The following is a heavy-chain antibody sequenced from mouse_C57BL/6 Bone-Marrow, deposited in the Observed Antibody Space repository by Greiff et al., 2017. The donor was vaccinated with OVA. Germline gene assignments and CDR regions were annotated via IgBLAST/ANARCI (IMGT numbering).Heavy chain of an antibody. CDR2: IHPNSGST. CDR1: GYTFTSYW. D-gene: IGHD2-5*01. Sequence: VQLQQPGAELARPGASVKLSCKASGYTFTSYWMHWVKQRPGQGLEWIGMIHPNSGSTNYNEKFKSKATLTVDKSSSTAYMQLSSLTSEDSAVYYCARDYYSNYVFAYWGQGTLVTVSA. J-gene: IGHJ3*01. V-gene: IGHV1-64*01. CDR3: ARDYYSNYVFAY.